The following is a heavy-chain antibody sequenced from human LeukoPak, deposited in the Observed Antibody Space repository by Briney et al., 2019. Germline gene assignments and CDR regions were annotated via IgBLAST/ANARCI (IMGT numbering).Heavy chain of an antibody. J-gene: IGHJ3*02. CDR1: GFTVSSNY. D-gene: IGHD3-10*01. CDR3: ARVRARVTMVRGVIPDAFDI. V-gene: IGHV3-66*01. Sequence: GGSLRLSCAASGFTVSSNYMSWVRQAPGKGLEWVSVIYSGGSTYYADSVKGRFTNSRDNSKNTLYLQMNSLRAEDTAVYYCARVRARVTMVRGVIPDAFDIWGQGTMVTVSS. CDR2: IYSGGST.